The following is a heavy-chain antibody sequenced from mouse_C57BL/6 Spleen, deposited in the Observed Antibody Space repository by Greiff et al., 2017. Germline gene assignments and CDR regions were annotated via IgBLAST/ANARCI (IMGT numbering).Heavy chain of an antibody. CDR1: GYTFTTYP. D-gene: IGHD2-2*01. V-gene: IGHV1-47*01. J-gene: IGHJ4*01. Sequence: QVHVKQSGAELVKPGASVKMSCKASGYTFTTYPIEWMKQNHGKSLEWIGNFHPYNDDTKYNEKFKGKATLTVEKSSSTVYLEVSRLTSDDSAVYYCARGSYYGFAMDYWGQGTSVTVSS. CDR3: ARGSYYGFAMDY. CDR2: FHPYNDDT.